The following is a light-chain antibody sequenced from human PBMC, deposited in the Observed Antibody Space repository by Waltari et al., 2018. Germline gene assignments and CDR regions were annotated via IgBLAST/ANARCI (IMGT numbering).Light chain of an antibody. V-gene: IGKV1-39*01. J-gene: IGKJ2*01. CDR1: QTISNH. CDR3: QHSDGPSP. Sequence: DIQMTQSPSSLSASVGDRVTITRRASQTISNHLNWYQHKPGQAPRLLMCGVSSLRGGVPSRFRGSGSATDFTLTISGLQPEDLATYYCQHSDGPSPFGQGTKLEIK. CDR2: GVS.